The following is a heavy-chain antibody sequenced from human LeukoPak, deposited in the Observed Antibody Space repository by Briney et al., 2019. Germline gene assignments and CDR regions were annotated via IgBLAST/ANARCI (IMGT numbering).Heavy chain of an antibody. Sequence: GGSLRLSCAASGFTFSSYGMHWVRQAPGKGLEWVAVISYDGSNKYYADSVKGRFTISRDNSKNTLYLQMNSLRAEDTAVYYCAKDLLLAAVLDYWGQGTLVTVSS. CDR3: AKDLLLAAVLDY. CDR2: ISYDGSNK. D-gene: IGHD6-13*01. J-gene: IGHJ4*02. V-gene: IGHV3-30*18. CDR1: GFTFSSYG.